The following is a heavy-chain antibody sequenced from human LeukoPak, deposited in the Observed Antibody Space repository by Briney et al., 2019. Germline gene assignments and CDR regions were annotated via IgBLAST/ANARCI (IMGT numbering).Heavy chain of an antibody. CDR3: AGVFSGRRPFEL. J-gene: IGHJ4*02. CDR2: VYYRGAT. V-gene: IGHV4-59*01. Sequence: PSETLSLTCTVSGDSITSYYWNWIRQPPGKGLEWIGYVYYRGATNYNPSLKTRVTTSIDTSKKQFSLKLSSVTAADTAVYFCAGVFSGRRPFELWGKGNLVTVSS. CDR1: GDSITSYY. D-gene: IGHD3-10*01.